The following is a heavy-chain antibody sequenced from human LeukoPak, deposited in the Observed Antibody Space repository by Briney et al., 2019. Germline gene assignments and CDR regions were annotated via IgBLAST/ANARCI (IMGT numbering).Heavy chain of an antibody. J-gene: IGHJ4*02. CDR1: GFTFSGYA. V-gene: IGHV3-23*01. Sequence: GGTLRLSCAASGFTFSGYAMSWVRQAPGKGLEWVSTISDSGANTYYADSVKGRFTISRDNSKNTLYLQMNSLRAEDTAVYYCATTLDYGDYHFDYWGQGTLVSVSS. D-gene: IGHD4-17*01. CDR2: ISDSGANT. CDR3: ATTLDYGDYHFDY.